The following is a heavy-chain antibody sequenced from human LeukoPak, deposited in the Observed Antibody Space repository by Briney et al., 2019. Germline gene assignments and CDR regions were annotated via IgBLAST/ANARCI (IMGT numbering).Heavy chain of an antibody. J-gene: IGHJ6*02. CDR3: AKDFPHYYEVPHGMDV. CDR1: GFGFGQYE. V-gene: IGHV3-48*03. Sequence: SGGFLRLSCAASGFGFGQYEMNWVRQAPGKRLEWIAYISVRAGTIYYGDSAEGRFTISRDDAKNSLYLQMNGLRVEDTAIYYCAKDFPHYYEVPHGMDVWGQGTTVTV. CDR2: ISVRAGTI. D-gene: IGHD3-22*01.